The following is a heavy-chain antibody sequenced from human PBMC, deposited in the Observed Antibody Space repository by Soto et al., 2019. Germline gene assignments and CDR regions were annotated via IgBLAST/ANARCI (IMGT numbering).Heavy chain of an antibody. Sequence: ASVKVSCTASGYTFTSSGISWVRQAPGQGLEWMGWISAYNGNTNYAQKLQGRVTMTTDTSTSTAYMELRSLRSDDTAVYYCARAAGYSYGTNWFDPWGQGNLVTVS. J-gene: IGHJ5*02. CDR1: GYTFTSSG. CDR2: ISAYNGNT. CDR3: ARAAGYSYGTNWFDP. V-gene: IGHV1-18*01. D-gene: IGHD5-18*01.